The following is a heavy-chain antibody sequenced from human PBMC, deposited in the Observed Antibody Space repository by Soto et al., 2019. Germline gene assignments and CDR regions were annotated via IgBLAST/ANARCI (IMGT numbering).Heavy chain of an antibody. D-gene: IGHD4-17*01. CDR2: IYWDDDK. Sequence: QITLKESGPPLVKPTQTLTLTCTFSGFSLSTSGVGVGWIRQPPGKALEWLALIYWDDDKRYSPSLKSRLTITKDTSKNPVVLTMTNMDPVDTATYYCAHSVPTTVTTSHFDYWGQGTLVTVSS. CDR3: AHSVPTTVTTSHFDY. CDR1: GFSLSTSGVG. V-gene: IGHV2-5*02. J-gene: IGHJ4*02.